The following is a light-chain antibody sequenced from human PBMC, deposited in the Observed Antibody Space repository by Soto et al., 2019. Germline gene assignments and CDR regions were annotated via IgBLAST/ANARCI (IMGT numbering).Light chain of an antibody. Sequence: EIVLTQSPATLSLSPGERATLSCRASQSVSSYLAWYQQKPGQAPKLLIYDASRRATGVPPRFRGSGSGTDYTLTISSLEPEDFAVYYCRQRSKWVTFGGGTKVEIK. CDR2: DAS. CDR3: RQRSKWVT. CDR1: QSVSSY. V-gene: IGKV3-11*01. J-gene: IGKJ4*01.